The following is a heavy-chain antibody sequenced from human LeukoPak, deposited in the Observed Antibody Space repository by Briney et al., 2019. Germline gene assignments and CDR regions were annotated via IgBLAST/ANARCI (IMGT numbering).Heavy chain of an antibody. CDR2: IRYDGSNK. V-gene: IGHV3-30*02. Sequence: GGSLRLSCAASGFTFNSYGMHWLRQAPGKGLEWVAFIRYDGSNKYYADSVKGRFTISRDNSKNTLYLQMNSLRAEDTAVYYCARSRYSYGSGSDFDYWGQGTLVTVSS. J-gene: IGHJ4*02. CDR3: ARSRYSYGSGSDFDY. D-gene: IGHD3-10*01. CDR1: GFTFNSYG.